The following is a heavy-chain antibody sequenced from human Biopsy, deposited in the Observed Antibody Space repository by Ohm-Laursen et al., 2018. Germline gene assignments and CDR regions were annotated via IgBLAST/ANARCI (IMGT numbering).Heavy chain of an antibody. D-gene: IGHD3-22*01. J-gene: IGHJ2*01. V-gene: IGHV4-38-2*01. Sequence: GTLSLTCAVSGYSISTGYYWGWIRQPPGKGLEWIGSIFHTGTTYYNPSLESLLTISIDTSKNHFSLNLRSVTAADTAVYYCARGVPHYDGSGFPLAGYWYFDLWGRGTLVTVSS. CDR2: IFHTGTT. CDR1: GYSISTGYY. CDR3: ARGVPHYDGSGFPLAGYWYFDL.